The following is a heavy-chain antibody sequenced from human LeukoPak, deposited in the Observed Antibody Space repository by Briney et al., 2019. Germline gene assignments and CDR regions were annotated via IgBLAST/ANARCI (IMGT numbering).Heavy chain of an antibody. CDR3: ARRQGMGYYYYYYMDV. CDR1: GGSISSYY. Sequence: SETLSLTCTVSGGSISSYYWSWIRQPPGKGLEWIGYIYYSGSTNYNPSLKSRVTISVDTSKNQFSLRLSSVTAADTAVYYCARRQGMGYYYYYYMDVWGKGTTVTISS. J-gene: IGHJ6*03. D-gene: IGHD3-10*01. V-gene: IGHV4-59*01. CDR2: IYYSGST.